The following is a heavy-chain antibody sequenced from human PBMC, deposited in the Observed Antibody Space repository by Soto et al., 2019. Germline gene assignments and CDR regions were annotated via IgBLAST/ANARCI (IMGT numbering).Heavy chain of an antibody. J-gene: IGHJ6*02. CDR2: IYPGDSDT. CDR3: ARLTGLPLYHSMDV. V-gene: IGHV5-51*01. CDR1: GYTFKTYW. D-gene: IGHD3-9*01. Sequence: GESLKISCEGSGYTFKTYWIGWVRQMPGKGLEWMGIIYPGDSDTKYSPSFQGQVTISVDKSISTSYLQWSSLKASDSATYYCARLTGLPLYHSMDVWGQGTTVSLSS.